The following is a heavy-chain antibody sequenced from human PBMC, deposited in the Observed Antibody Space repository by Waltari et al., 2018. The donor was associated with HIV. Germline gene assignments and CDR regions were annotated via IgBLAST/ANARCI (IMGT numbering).Heavy chain of an antibody. CDR2: IYYSGST. Sequence: QVQLQESGPGLVKPSETLSLTCTVSGGSISSYYWSWIRQPPGKGLEWIGYIYYSGSTNYNPSLKSRVTISVDTSKNQFSLKLSSVTAADTAVYYCARDGRLLDGMDVWGQGTTVTVSS. V-gene: IGHV4-59*01. J-gene: IGHJ6*02. CDR3: ARDGRLLDGMDV. CDR1: GGSISSYY.